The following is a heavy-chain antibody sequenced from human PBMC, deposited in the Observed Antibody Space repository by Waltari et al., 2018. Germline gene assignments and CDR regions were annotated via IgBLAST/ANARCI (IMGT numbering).Heavy chain of an antibody. CDR2: IYPGDSNT. CDR3: ARQPLHSYGTRHFDY. CDR1: GYTFTRYW. D-gene: IGHD5-18*01. V-gene: IGHV5-51*01. J-gene: IGHJ4*02. Sequence: EVQLVQSGAAVKKPGESLKISCEGSGYTFTRYWIGWVRQMPGKGLEWMGVIYPGDSNTRYSPSFQGQVTISADKSISTAYLQWSSLKASDTAMYFCARQPLHSYGTRHFDYWGQGTLVTVSS.